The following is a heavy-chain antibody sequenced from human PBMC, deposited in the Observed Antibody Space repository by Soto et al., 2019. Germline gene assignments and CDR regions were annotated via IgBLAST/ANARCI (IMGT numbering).Heavy chain of an antibody. J-gene: IGHJ4*02. CDR3: ARDRKIEEWGRLLKSWDY. CDR2: ISAYNGNT. Sequence: ASVKVSCKASGYTFTSYGISWVRQAPGQGLEWMGWISAYNGNTNYAQKLQGRVTMTTDTSTSTAYMELRSLRSDDTAVYYCARDRKIEEWGRLLKSWDYLGQGTLVTVSS. D-gene: IGHD1-26*01. CDR1: GYTFTSYG. V-gene: IGHV1-18*01.